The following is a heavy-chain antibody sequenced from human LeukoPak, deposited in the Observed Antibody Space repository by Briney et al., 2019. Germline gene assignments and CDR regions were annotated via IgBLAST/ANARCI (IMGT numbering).Heavy chain of an antibody. CDR1: GFTFSSYG. CDR2: ISGSGGSS. V-gene: IGHV3-23*01. Sequence: GGTLRLSCAASGFTFSSYGMSWVRQAPGKGLEWVSVISGSGGSSYYVDSVKGRFTISRDNSKNTLYLQMNSLRAEDTATYYCARGEFGDYYYFYMDVWGKGTTVTVSS. D-gene: IGHD2/OR15-2a*01. CDR3: ARGEFGDYYYFYMDV. J-gene: IGHJ6*03.